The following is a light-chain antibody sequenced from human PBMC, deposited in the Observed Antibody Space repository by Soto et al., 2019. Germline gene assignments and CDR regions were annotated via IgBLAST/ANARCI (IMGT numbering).Light chain of an antibody. CDR3: QQYCSSVVYT. J-gene: IGKJ2*01. CDR1: QSVKSNF. V-gene: IGKV3-20*01. CDR2: GAS. Sequence: EIVLTQSPGTLSLSPGESATLSCRASQSVKSNFLAWYQQIPGQAPRLLIYGASTRATGVPDRFSGSGSGTDFSLTISRLEPEDFAVYYCQQYCSSVVYTFGRGTKLEIK.